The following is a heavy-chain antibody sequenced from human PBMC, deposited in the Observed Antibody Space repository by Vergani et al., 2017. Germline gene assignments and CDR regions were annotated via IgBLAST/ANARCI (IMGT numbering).Heavy chain of an antibody. CDR2: IYTSGST. Sequence: QVQLQESGPGLVKPSQTLSLTCAVSGYSISSGYYWGWIRQPPGKGLEWIGSIYTSGSTNYNPSLKSRVTISVDTSKNQFSLKLSSVTAADTAVYYCARGGQQLVVDWFDPWGQGTLVTVSS. CDR1: GYSISSGYY. J-gene: IGHJ5*02. V-gene: IGHV4-38-2*01. D-gene: IGHD6-13*01. CDR3: ARGGQQLVVDWFDP.